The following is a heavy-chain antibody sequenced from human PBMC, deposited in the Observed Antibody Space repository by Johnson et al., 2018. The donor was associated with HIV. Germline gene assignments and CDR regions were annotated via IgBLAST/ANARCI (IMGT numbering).Heavy chain of an antibody. CDR1: GFTFNTYG. V-gene: IGHV3-30*18. D-gene: IGHD6-6*01. J-gene: IGHJ3*02. Sequence: QVQLVESGGGVVQTGTSLRLSCAASGFTFNTYGMHWVRQAPGKGLEWVALMSHDGSNKYYTDPVKGRFTISSDNSKNTLYLQMNSLRAEDTAVYYCAKDLDSSSWGAFDIWGQGTMVTVSS. CDR2: MSHDGSNK. CDR3: AKDLDSSSWGAFDI.